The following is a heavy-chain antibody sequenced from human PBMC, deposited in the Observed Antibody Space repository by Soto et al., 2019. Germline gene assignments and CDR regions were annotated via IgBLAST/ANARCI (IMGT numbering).Heavy chain of an antibody. D-gene: IGHD2-8*01. J-gene: IGHJ5*02. CDR3: ATALRMGWFDP. CDR1: GYTFTSYY. Sequence: QVQLVKSGAEVKKPGASVKVSCKASGYTFTSYYMHWVRQAPGQGLEWMGIINPSGGSTSYAQKFQGRVTMTRDTSTSTVYMELSCLRSEDTAVYYCATALRMGWFDPWGQGTLVTVSS. CDR2: INPSGGST. V-gene: IGHV1-46*01.